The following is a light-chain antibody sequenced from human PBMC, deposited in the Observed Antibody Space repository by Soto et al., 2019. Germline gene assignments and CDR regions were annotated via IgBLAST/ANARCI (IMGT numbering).Light chain of an antibody. CDR1: QSVSSNY. V-gene: IGKV3-20*01. Sequence: EIVLTQSPGTLSLSPGERATLSCRASQSVSSNYLAWYQQKPGQAPRLLIYGASSRATGIPDRFSGSGSGTDFTLTISRLEPEDFAVYYCQQYGGSPPDAFGQGTKLEIK. J-gene: IGKJ2*01. CDR2: GAS. CDR3: QQYGGSPPDA.